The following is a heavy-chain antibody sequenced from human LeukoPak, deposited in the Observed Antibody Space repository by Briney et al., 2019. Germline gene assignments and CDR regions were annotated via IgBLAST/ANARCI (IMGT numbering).Heavy chain of an antibody. CDR1: GFSFSNYA. D-gene: IGHD5-12*01. CDR2: VNEGGGRT. J-gene: IGHJ4*02. CDR3: AKEGRPNSGGGFYDY. Sequence: PGGSLRLSCVASGFSFSNYAMGWVRQAPGKGLEWVATVNEGGGRTYYADSVQGRFTMSRDNSRNTLYLQMNSLRVEDTAMYYCAKEGRPNSGGGFYDYWGQGTRVTVSS. V-gene: IGHV3-23*01.